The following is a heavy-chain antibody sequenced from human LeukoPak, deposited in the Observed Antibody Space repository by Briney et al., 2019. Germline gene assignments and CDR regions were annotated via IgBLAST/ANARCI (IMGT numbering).Heavy chain of an antibody. V-gene: IGHV3-48*04. CDR2: ISSSSSTI. J-gene: IGHJ4*02. D-gene: IGHD6-19*01. Sequence: PGGSLRLSCAASGFTFSSYSMNWVRQAPGKGLEWVSYISSSSSTIYYADSVKGRFTISRDNAKNSLYLQMNSLRAEDTAVYYCARDLGYSSGWLTFDHWGQGTLVTVSS. CDR1: GFTFSSYS. CDR3: ARDLGYSSGWLTFDH.